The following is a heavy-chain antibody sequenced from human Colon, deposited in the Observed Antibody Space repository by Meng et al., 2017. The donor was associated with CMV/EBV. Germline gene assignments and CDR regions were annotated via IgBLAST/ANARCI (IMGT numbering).Heavy chain of an antibody. CDR3: ARQNWND. J-gene: IGHJ4*02. D-gene: IGHD1-1*01. V-gene: IGHV3-23*03. CDR1: GFTFGSFA. Sequence: GESLKISCAASGFTFGSFAMSWVRQAPGKRLEWVSMIYSETTGSSTYYGASVRGRFTISRDKSKNRVYLQMNNLRSEDTAVYYCARQNWNDWGQGTLVTVSS. CDR2: IYSETTGSST.